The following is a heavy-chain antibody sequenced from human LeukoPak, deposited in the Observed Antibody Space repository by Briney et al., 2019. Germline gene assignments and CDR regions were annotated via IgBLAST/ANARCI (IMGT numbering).Heavy chain of an antibody. CDR3: ARDGGGPEAFDI. CDR2: ISSSSSSFI. J-gene: IGHJ3*02. CDR1: GFTFSSYT. Sequence: GGSLRLSCAASGFTFSSYTMHWVRQAPGKGLEWISSISSSSSSFIYYADSLKGRFTISRDNAKNSVFLQMNSLRAEDTAVYYCARDGGGPEAFDIWGQGTMVIVSS. D-gene: IGHD3-16*01. V-gene: IGHV3-21*01.